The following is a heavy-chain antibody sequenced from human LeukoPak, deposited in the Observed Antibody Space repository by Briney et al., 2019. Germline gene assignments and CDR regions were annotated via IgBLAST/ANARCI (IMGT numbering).Heavy chain of an antibody. D-gene: IGHD6-19*01. V-gene: IGHV3-53*01. CDR2: IYSGSST. CDR3: ARDRSSGWYVYDY. CDR1: GFTVSSNY. J-gene: IGHJ4*02. Sequence: GGSLRLSCVASGFTVSSNYMSWVRQAPGKGLEWVSVIYSGSSTYYAESVKGRFTISRNTSKNTLYLQMNSLRADDTAVYYCARDRSSGWYVYDYCGQGALVTVSS.